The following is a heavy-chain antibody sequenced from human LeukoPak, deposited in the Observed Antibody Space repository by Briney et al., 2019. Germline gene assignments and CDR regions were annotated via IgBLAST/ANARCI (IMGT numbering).Heavy chain of an antibody. CDR2: IYYSGST. CDR1: GGSISNYY. V-gene: IGHV4-59*01. Sequence: SETLSLTCTVSGGSISNYYWSWIRQPPGKGLEWIGYIYYSGSTNYNPSLKSRVTISVDTSKNQFSLKLSSVTAADTAVYYCARDNWNDDSFFDYWGQGTLVTVSS. D-gene: IGHD1-20*01. J-gene: IGHJ4*02. CDR3: ARDNWNDDSFFDY.